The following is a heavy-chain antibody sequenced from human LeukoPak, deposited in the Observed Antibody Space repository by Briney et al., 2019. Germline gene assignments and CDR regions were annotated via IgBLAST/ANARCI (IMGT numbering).Heavy chain of an antibody. J-gene: IGHJ4*02. CDR1: GFTFSSYD. Sequence: PGGSLRLSCAASGFTFSSYDMAWVLQAPGKGLEWVSAIIAGGDKTEYADSVKGRFTISRDNSKNTLYLQMNSLRAEDTAVYYCARGPLYYDFWSGYYRIDYWGQGTLVTVSS. CDR3: ARGPLYYDFWSGYYRIDY. CDR2: IIAGGDKT. D-gene: IGHD3-3*01. V-gene: IGHV3-23*01.